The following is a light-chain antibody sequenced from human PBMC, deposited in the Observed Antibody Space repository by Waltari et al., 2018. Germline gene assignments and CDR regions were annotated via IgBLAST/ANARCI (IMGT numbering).Light chain of an antibody. J-gene: IGLJ1*01. CDR3: ASWDDSHYV. CDR1: SSNPASNY. Sequence: QSVLTQPPSASETPGQSVIISCSGISSNPASNYLYWYQQLPGTAPKRLIYRNNHRPSGVPDRFSASKSGTSASLAISGLRSEDEAVYYCASWDDSHYVFGTGTQVTVL. CDR2: RNN. V-gene: IGLV1-47*01.